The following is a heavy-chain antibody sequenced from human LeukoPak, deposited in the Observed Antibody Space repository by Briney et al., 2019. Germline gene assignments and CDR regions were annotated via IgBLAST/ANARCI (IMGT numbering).Heavy chain of an antibody. CDR2: IYSGGST. J-gene: IGHJ4*02. CDR3: ARHSDC. Sequence: GGSLKLSCAASGFTFNNFWMTWVRQAPGKGLEWVSVIYSGGSTYYADSVKGRFTVSRDNSKNTLYLQMNSLRAEDTAVYYCARHSDCWGQGTLVTVSS. V-gene: IGHV3-66*04. CDR1: GFTFNNFW.